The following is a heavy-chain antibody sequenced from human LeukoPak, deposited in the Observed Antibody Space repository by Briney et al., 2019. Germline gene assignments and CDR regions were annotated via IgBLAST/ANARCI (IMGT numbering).Heavy chain of an antibody. V-gene: IGHV3-21*01. CDR3: ARTLYFDYLADY. J-gene: IGHJ4*02. Sequence: GGPLRLSCAASGFTFSSHSLNWFRQAPGKGLEWVSSISSSGSYLSYADSVRGRFTISRDNAENSLHLQMNSLRAEDTAVYYCARTLYFDYLADYWGQGTLVTVSS. CDR1: GFTFSSHS. D-gene: IGHD3-9*01. CDR2: ISSSGSYL.